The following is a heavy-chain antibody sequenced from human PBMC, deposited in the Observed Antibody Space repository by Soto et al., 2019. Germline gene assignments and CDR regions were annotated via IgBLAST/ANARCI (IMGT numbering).Heavy chain of an antibody. V-gene: IGHV3-49*04. J-gene: IGHJ5*02. CDR3: TREVNVYYGSGSHFDP. CDR1: GFTFGDYA. CDR2: IRSKAYGGTT. Sequence: GGSLRLSCTASGFTFGDYAMSWVRQAPGKGLEWVGFIRSKAYGGTTEYAASVKGRFTISRDDSKSIAYLQMNSLKTEDTAVYYCTREVNVYYGSGSHFDPWGQGTLVTVSS. D-gene: IGHD3-10*01.